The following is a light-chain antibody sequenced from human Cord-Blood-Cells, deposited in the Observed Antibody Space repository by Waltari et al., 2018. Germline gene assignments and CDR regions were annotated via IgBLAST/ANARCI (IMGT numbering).Light chain of an antibody. CDR2: DVS. CDR3: CSYAGSYTFV. CDR1: SSDVGGYTY. V-gene: IGLV2-11*01. J-gene: IGLJ1*01. Sequence: QSALTQPRSVSGSPGQSVTISCPGTSSDVGGYTYVSWYQKHPGKAPKLMIYDVSKRPSGVPDRFSGSKSGNTASLTISGLQAEDEADYYCCSYAGSYTFVFGTGTKVTVL.